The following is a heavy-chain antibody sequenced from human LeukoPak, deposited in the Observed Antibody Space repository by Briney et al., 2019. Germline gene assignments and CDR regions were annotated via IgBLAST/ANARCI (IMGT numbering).Heavy chain of an antibody. CDR3: ARDAKQQPTLHNWFDP. CDR1: GYTFTSYY. CDR2: INPSGGST. Sequence: GASVKVSCKASGYTFTSYYMHWVRQAPGQGLEWMGIINPSGGSTSYAQKFQGRVTMTRDTSTSTVYMELSSLRSEDTAVYYCARDAKQQPTLHNWFDPWGQGTLVTVSS. V-gene: IGHV1-46*03. J-gene: IGHJ5*02. D-gene: IGHD6-13*01.